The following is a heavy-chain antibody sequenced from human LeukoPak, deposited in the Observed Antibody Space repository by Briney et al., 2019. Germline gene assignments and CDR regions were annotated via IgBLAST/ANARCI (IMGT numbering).Heavy chain of an antibody. V-gene: IGHV3-7*01. CDR2: IKQDGSEK. CDR3: ARDRLFARWAMDI. CDR1: GFTFNKYW. Sequence: PGGSLRLSCAASGFTFNKYWMSWVRQTPGKGLEWVANIKQDGSEKYYVDSVKGRFTISRDNAKNSLYLQMNSLRAEDTAVYYCARDRLFARWAMDIWGRGTTVTISS. D-gene: IGHD3-10*02. J-gene: IGHJ6*03.